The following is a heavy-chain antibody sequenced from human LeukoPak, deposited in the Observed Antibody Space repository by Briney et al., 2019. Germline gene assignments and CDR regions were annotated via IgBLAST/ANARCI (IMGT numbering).Heavy chain of an antibody. J-gene: IGHJ3*02. CDR3: ARFPPAVTMIVVAPGAFDI. D-gene: IGHD3-22*01. Sequence: SETLSLTCTVSGGSISSYYWSWIRQPPGKGLEWIGYIYYSGSTNYNPSLKSRVTISVDTSKNQFSLKLSSVTAADTAVYYCARFPPAVTMIVVAPGAFDIWGQGTMVTVSS. V-gene: IGHV4-59*08. CDR1: GGSISSYY. CDR2: IYYSGST.